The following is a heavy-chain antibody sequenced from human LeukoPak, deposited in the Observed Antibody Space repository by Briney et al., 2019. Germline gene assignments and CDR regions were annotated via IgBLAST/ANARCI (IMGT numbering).Heavy chain of an antibody. Sequence: GSLRLSCAASGFTFSIYWMSWVRQPPGKGLEWIGYIYTSGSTNYNPSLKSRVTISVDTSKNQFSLKLSSVTAADTAVYYCARGCTNGVCYTGYYYYMDVWGKGTTVTVSS. J-gene: IGHJ6*03. CDR3: ARGCTNGVCYTGYYYYMDV. CDR2: IYTSGST. CDR1: GFTFSIYW. D-gene: IGHD2-8*01. V-gene: IGHV4-4*09.